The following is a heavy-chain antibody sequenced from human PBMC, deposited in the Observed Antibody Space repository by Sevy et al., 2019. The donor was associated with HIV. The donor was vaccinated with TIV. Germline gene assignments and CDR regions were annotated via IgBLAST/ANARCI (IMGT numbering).Heavy chain of an antibody. Sequence: GVSLRLSCAASGFIFSDYYMSWIRQAPGKGLELVSYISGSGNTIYYTDSVKGRFTISRDNAKDSLYLQMNSLRAEDTAMYYCARAGGSWALRYWGQGSLVTVSS. CDR2: ISGSGNTI. V-gene: IGHV3-11*01. J-gene: IGHJ4*02. CDR1: GFIFSDYY. D-gene: IGHD1-26*01. CDR3: ARAGGSWALRY.